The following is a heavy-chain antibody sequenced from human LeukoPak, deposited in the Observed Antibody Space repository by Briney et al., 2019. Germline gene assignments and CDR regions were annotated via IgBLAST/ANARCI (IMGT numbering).Heavy chain of an antibody. D-gene: IGHD6-13*01. J-gene: IGHJ5*02. V-gene: IGHV3-48*01. CDR1: GFTFSSYS. CDR2: ISSSSSTI. Sequence: PGGSLRLSCAASGFTFSSYSMNWVRQAPGKGLEWVSYISSSSSTIYYADSVKGRFTISRDNAKNSLYLQMNSLRAEDTAVYYCARDLHSSSWYAYRPNWFDPWGQGTLVTVSS. CDR3: ARDLHSSSWYAYRPNWFDP.